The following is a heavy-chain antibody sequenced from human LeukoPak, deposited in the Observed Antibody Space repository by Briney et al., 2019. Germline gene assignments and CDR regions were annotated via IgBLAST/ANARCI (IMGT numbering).Heavy chain of an antibody. V-gene: IGHV3-21*04. CDR2: ISTSSSYI. J-gene: IGHJ3*02. D-gene: IGHD1-1*01. CDR1: GFTFSSYS. Sequence: GGSLRLSCAASGFTFSSYSMNWVRQAPGKGLEWVSSISTSSSYIYYADSVKGRFTISRDNSKNTLYLQMNSLRAEDTAVYYCAKVVANWHDANDPFDIWGQGTMVTVSS. CDR3: AKVVANWHDANDPFDI.